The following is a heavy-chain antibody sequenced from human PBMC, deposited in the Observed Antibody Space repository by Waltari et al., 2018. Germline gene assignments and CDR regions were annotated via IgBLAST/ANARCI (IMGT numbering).Heavy chain of an antibody. J-gene: IGHJ6*02. V-gene: IGHV4-59*01. CDR3: ARDLPTNYDFWSGYYTGSTNYYYYGMGV. Sequence: QVQLQESGPGLVKPSETLSLTCTVSGGSISSYYWSWIRQPPGKGLEWIGSIYYSGRTNYNPPLKSRVTISVDTSKNQFSLKLGSVTAADTAVYYCARDLPTNYDFWSGYYTGSTNYYYYGMGVWGQGTTVTVSS. CDR2: IYYSGRT. D-gene: IGHD3-3*01. CDR1: GGSISSYY.